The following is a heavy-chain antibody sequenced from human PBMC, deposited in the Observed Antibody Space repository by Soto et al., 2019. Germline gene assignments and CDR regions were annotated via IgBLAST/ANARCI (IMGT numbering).Heavy chain of an antibody. Sequence: GASFKISCKACGYTCTGYYMHWLRQAPGQRLEWMGWINPNSGGTNYAQKFQGRVTMTRDTSISTAYMELSRLRSDDTAVYYCARDQGSITMVRGVSSYYYYGMDVWGQGTTVTVSS. CDR2: INPNSGGT. CDR3: ARDQGSITMVRGVSSYYYYGMDV. D-gene: IGHD3-10*01. J-gene: IGHJ6*02. V-gene: IGHV1-2*02. CDR1: GYTCTGYY.